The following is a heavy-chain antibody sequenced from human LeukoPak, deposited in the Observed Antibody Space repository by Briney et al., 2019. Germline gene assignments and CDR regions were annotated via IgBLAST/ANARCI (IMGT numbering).Heavy chain of an antibody. V-gene: IGHV1-18*01. J-gene: IGHJ4*02. D-gene: IGHD1-26*01. CDR2: ISAYSGNT. CDR3: ARDRGIVGAKPIFDN. Sequence: ASVKGSCKTSGYTFTSYNINWVRQAPGQGLEWMGWISAYSGNTNYAQKLQGRVTMTTDTSTNTAYMDLRGLISDDTAVYYCARDRGIVGAKPIFDNWGQGTLVTVSS. CDR1: GYTFTSYN.